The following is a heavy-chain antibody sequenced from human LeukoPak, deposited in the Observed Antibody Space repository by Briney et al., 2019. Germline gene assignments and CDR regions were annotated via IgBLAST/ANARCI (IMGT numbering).Heavy chain of an antibody. CDR3: ARKGRRVWSFDF. CDR2: ISSSGSTI. D-gene: IGHD3-3*01. V-gene: IGHV3-11*01. J-gene: IGHJ4*02. CDR1: GFTFSDYY. Sequence: GGSLRLSCAAAGFTFSDYYMSWIRQAPGKGLEWVSYISSSGSTIYYADSVKGRFTVSRDNAKNSLYLQMNSLRAEDTAVYYCARKGRRVWSFDFWGQGTLATVSS.